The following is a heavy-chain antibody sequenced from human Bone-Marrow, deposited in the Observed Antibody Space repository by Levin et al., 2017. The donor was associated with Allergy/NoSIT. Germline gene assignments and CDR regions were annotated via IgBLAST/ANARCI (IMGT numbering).Heavy chain of an antibody. CDR1: GFFFRGFG. V-gene: IGHV3-23*01. CDR3: AKGSLTEDYFYDGMDV. J-gene: IGHJ6*02. Sequence: GGSLRLSCEASGFFFRGFGMNWVRQVPGKGLEWVSSISGSGSYTYYADSVKGRFSISRDNSKKTVYLQINRLRPEDTAIYYCAKGSLTEDYFYDGMDVWGQGTTVTVSS. CDR2: ISGSGSYT.